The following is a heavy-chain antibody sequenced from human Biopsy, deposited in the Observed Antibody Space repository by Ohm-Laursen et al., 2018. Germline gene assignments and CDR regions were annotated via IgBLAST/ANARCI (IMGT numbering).Heavy chain of an antibody. CDR2: IRGYNGNT. J-gene: IGHJ6*02. CDR3: ARDRHHAAGSYAGMDV. D-gene: IGHD3-10*01. V-gene: IGHV1-18*01. Sequence: ASVKASCKASGYMFYGYGVSWVRLAPGQGPEWMGWIRGYNGNTNYPQSLQGRVTLTTDASSSTAYMELRGLRSDDTAVYYCARDRHHAAGSYAGMDVWGQGPRSPSR. CDR1: GYMFYGYG.